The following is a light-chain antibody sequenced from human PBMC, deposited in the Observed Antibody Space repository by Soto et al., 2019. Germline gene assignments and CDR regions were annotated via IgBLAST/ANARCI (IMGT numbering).Light chain of an antibody. CDR2: GAS. V-gene: IGKV3-15*01. Sequence: EIVMTQSPSTLSVSPGERATLSFRASQSVSNNLAWYQQKPGQAPRLLIPGASTRATGIPARFSGSGSGTEFTLTISSLQSEDFAVYYCQEYNSWPSFGQGTKVDMK. CDR1: QSVSNN. J-gene: IGKJ1*01. CDR3: QEYNSWPS.